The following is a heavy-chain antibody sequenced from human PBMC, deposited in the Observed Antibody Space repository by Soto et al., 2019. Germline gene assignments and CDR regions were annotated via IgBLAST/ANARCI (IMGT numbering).Heavy chain of an antibody. CDR1: GYTFTSRC. V-gene: IGHV1-18*01. J-gene: IGHJ4*02. CDR3: ARVPEMTENYFDY. Sequence: GAPVEVSCKASGYTFTSRCISWVRQDPGQGLEWMGWISAYNGNTNYAQKLQGRVTMTTDTSASTAYMEPRSLRSDDTAVYYCARVPEMTENYFDYWGQGTLVTVSS. CDR2: ISAYNGNT.